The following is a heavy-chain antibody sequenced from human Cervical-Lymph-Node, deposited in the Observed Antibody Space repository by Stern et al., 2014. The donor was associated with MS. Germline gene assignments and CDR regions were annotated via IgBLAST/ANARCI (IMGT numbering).Heavy chain of an antibody. D-gene: IGHD6-6*01. Sequence: QVQLQESGPGLVKPSETLSLTCTVSGGSISSSSYYWGWIRQPPGKGLEWIGSIYYRGSTYYNPSLQSRVTLSVDTSKDQVYLELSSVTAADTAVYYCARHPPYSSSPNWFDPWGQGTLVTVSS. V-gene: IGHV4-39*01. J-gene: IGHJ5*02. CDR1: GGSISSSSYY. CDR2: IYYRGST. CDR3: ARHPPYSSSPNWFDP.